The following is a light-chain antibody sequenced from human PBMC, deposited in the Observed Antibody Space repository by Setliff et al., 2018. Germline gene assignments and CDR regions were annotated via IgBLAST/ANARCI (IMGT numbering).Light chain of an antibody. CDR1: SSDVGGYNY. CDR3: SSYAGSGNWV. V-gene: IGLV2-8*01. CDR2: EVS. J-gene: IGLJ1*01. Sequence: QSVLTQPPSASGSPGQSVTISCTGTSSDVGGYNYVSWYQQLPGKAPKLMISEVSKRPSGVPDRFSGSKSGNTASLTVSGLQAEDEADYYCSSYAGSGNWVFGTGTKVTVL.